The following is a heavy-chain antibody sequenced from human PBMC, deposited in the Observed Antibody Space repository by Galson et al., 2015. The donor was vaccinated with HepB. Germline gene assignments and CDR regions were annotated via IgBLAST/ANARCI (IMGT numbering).Heavy chain of an antibody. D-gene: IGHD1-26*01. J-gene: IGHJ4*02. V-gene: IGHV3-23*01. Sequence: SLRLSCAASGFTFSSYAFSWVRQAPGKGLEWVSAISGSVSGSDGSTYYADSVKGRFTISRDNSKNTLDLQMNSLGAEDTAVYYCAKALLVGATTKEFDSWGQGTLVTVSS. CDR1: GFTFSSYA. CDR3: AKALLVGATTKEFDS. CDR2: ISGSVSGSDGST.